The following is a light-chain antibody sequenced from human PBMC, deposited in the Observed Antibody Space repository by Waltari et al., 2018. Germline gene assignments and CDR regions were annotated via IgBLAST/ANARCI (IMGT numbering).Light chain of an antibody. J-gene: IGKJ2*01. V-gene: IGKV1-5*03. CDR3: QQYYSQPYT. CDR1: QSISNY. CDR2: KAS. Sequence: DIQMTQSPSTLYASVGDRVTITCRASQSISNYLAWYQQTPGMAPRLLIYKASSLESGVPSRFSGSGAGTEFTLTISSLQSEDFATYYCQQYYSQPYTFGQGTKLEI.